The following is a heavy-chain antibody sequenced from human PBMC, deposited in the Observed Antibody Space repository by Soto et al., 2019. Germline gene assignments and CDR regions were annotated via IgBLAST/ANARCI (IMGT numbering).Heavy chain of an antibody. Sequence: EVQLLESGGGLVQPGGALRLSCAASGFTFSSHAMSWVRQAPGKGLEWISSISAGSEGAYYADSVKGRFTISRDNSNNTRYLQMNSLTAEDTAVYYCARDLWGYLHWCQGTRVTVSS. J-gene: IGHJ4*02. CDR1: GFTFSSHA. CDR2: ISAGSEGA. CDR3: ARDLWGYLH. D-gene: IGHD2-21*01. V-gene: IGHV3-23*01.